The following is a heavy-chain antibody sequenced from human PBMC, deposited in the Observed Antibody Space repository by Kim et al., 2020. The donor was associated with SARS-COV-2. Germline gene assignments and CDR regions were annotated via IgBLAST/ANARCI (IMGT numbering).Heavy chain of an antibody. J-gene: IGHJ4*02. Sequence: GGSLRLSCAASGFTFSSNWMSWVRQAPGKGLEWVAKINEDGSQAYYVNSVEGRFTISRDNAENLLFLQMNSLRVDDTAIYYCARDRAYSLDYWGQGTRVTVSS. CDR3: ARDRAYSLDY. D-gene: IGHD2-15*01. V-gene: IGHV3-7*01. CDR1: GFTFSSNW. CDR2: INEDGSQA.